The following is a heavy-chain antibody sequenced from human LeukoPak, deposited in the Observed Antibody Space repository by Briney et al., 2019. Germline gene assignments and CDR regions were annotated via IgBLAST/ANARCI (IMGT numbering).Heavy chain of an antibody. CDR1: GFTFTSYA. J-gene: IGHJ6*02. CDR2: INTNTGNP. V-gene: IGHV7-4-1*02. CDR3: ARDFPGPGSSGWYNHYYYGMDV. D-gene: IGHD6-19*01. Sequence: GGSLRLSCAASGFTFTSYAMNWVRQAPGQGLEWMGWINTNTGNPTYAQGFTGRFVFSLDTSVSTAYLQISSLKAEDTAVYYCARDFPGPGSSGWYNHYYYGMDVWGQGTTVTVSS.